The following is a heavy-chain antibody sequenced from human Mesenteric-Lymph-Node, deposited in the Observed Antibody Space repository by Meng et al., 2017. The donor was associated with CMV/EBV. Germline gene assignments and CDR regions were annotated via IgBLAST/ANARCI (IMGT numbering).Heavy chain of an antibody. CDR2: ISTSSSAI. CDR1: GFTFSDYS. V-gene: IGHV3-48*04. J-gene: IGHJ6*02. Sequence: GESLKISCAASGFTFSDYSMNWVRRAPGKGLEWVSYISTSSSAIYYADSVKGRFTIYRDDAKNSLYLQVNSLGAEDTAVYYCARGFPPYGINAWGQGTTVTVSS. CDR3: ARGFPPYGINA.